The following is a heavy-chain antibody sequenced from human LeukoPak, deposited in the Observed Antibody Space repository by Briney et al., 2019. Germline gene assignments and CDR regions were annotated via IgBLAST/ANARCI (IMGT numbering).Heavy chain of an antibody. J-gene: IGHJ6*03. D-gene: IGHD3-10*01. CDR3: ARDFALITMVRGVPRDYYYYYMDV. Sequence: PSETLSLTCTVSGGSISSYSWSWLRQPPGKGLEWIGYIYYSGSTNYNPSLTSRVTISVDTSNNQFSLKLSSVTAADTAVYYCARDFALITMVRGVPRDYYYYYMDVWGKGTTVTVSS. V-gene: IGHV4-59*01. CDR1: GGSISSYS. CDR2: IYYSGST.